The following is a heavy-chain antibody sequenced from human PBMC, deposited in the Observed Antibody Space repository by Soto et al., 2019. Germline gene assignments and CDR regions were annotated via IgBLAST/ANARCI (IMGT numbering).Heavy chain of an antibody. D-gene: IGHD3-3*01. CDR1: GGTFSSYA. CDR3: ARAVERYSRTCYPIY. CDR2: IIPIFGTA. J-gene: IGHJ4*02. V-gene: IGHV1-69*06. Sequence: GASVKVSCKASGGTFSSYAISWVRQAPGQGLEWMGGIIPIFGTANYAQKFQGRVTITADKSTSTAYMELSSLRSEDTAVYYCARAVERYSRTCYPIYWGQGTLVTVSS.